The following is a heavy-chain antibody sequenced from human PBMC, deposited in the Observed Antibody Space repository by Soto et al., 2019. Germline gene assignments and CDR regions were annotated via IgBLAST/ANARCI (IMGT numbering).Heavy chain of an antibody. J-gene: IGHJ4*02. Sequence: QVQLVESGGGVVQPGRSLRLSCTASGFTFSDYGMHWVRQAPGTGLEWVAVISDDGSHEYYTDSVKGRFTISRDNSKNTLYLQMNGLRPEDTALYYCAKDRWRSKAIVGAFDCWGQGTLVTVSS. CDR2: ISDDGSHE. V-gene: IGHV3-30*18. CDR1: GFTFSDYG. CDR3: AKDRWRSKAIVGAFDC. D-gene: IGHD3-16*01.